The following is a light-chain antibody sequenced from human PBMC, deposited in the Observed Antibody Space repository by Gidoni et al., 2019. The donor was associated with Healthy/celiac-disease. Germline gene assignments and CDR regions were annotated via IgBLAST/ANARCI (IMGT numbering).Light chain of an antibody. CDR2: AAS. CDR3: QKDNSAPRT. CDR1: QCISNY. Sequence: SQRTQSPSSLSASVADRVTIACRASQCISNYLAWYQQKPGKVPKLLIYAASTLESGVPYRVSGSGSGTDFTLTISSLQPEDGATYYCQKDNSAPRTFGQGTKVEIK. J-gene: IGKJ1*01. V-gene: IGKV1-27*01.